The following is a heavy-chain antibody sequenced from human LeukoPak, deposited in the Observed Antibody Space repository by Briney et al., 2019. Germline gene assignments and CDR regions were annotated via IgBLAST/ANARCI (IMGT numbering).Heavy chain of an antibody. CDR1: GGSISSGGYY. V-gene: IGHV3-53*01. CDR2: SYSGGST. CDR3: ARVWELSFDY. D-gene: IGHD3-16*02. Sequence: LSLTCTVSGGSISSGGYYWSWVRQAPGKGLEWVAVSYSGGSTYHAESVKGRFTISRDNSKNTLYLQMNSLRAEDTAVYYCARVWELSFDYWGQGSLVTVSS. J-gene: IGHJ4*02.